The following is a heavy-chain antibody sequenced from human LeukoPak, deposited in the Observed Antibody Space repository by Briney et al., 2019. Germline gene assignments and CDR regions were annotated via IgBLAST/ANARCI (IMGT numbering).Heavy chain of an antibody. CDR3: AKDRRLRSAVAPFDY. D-gene: IGHD6-19*01. CDR2: IWYDGSNK. Sequence: GGSLRLSCAASGFTFSSYGMHWVRQAPGKGLEWVAVIWYDGSNKYYADSVKGRFTISRDNSKNTLYLQMNSLRAEDTAVYYCAKDRRLRSAVAPFDYWGQGTLVTVSS. CDR1: GFTFSSYG. J-gene: IGHJ4*02. V-gene: IGHV3-30*02.